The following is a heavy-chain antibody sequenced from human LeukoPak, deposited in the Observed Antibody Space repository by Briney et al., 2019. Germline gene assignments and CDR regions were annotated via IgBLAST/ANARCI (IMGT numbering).Heavy chain of an antibody. Sequence: GGSLRLSCAASGFTFSSYWMSWVRQAPGEGLEWVANINQDGREKYYVDSVKGGFTISRDNATNSLYRQMNSLTAEDTAVYFRESEDKVSGDCWGQGTLVTVSS. CDR1: GFTFSSYW. CDR3: ESEDKVSGDC. V-gene: IGHV3-7*01. J-gene: IGHJ4*02. CDR2: INQDGREK. D-gene: IGHD2-15*01.